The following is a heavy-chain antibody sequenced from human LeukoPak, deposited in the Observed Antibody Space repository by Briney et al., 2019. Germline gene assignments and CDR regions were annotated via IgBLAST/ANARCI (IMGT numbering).Heavy chain of an antibody. CDR3: AATIKRDYGDTNLDY. J-gene: IGHJ4*02. V-gene: IGHV4-59*12. D-gene: IGHD4/OR15-4a*01. Sequence: SETLSLTCTVPGDSISSYYWSWIRQPPGKGLEWIGYMHNGVHTNYNPSLKSRVTISGDTSKNQLSLKLTYVTAADTAVYYCAATIKRDYGDTNLDYWGQGTLVTVPS. CDR1: GDSISSYY. CDR2: MHNGVHT.